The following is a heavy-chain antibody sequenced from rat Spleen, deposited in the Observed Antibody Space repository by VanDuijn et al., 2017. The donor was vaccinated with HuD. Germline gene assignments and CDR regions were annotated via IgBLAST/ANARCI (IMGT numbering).Heavy chain of an antibody. CDR1: GFTFSNYY. D-gene: IGHD1-10*01. CDR2: ISYDGSVT. J-gene: IGHJ3*01. Sequence: EVQLVESGGGLVQPGRSMKLSCAASGFTFSNYYMAWVRQAPTKGLEWVATISYDGSVTYYRDAMKGRFTISRDDTKSTLYLQMNSLRSEDTATYYCTTENYWFAYWGQGTLVTVSS. V-gene: IGHV5-20*01. CDR3: TTENYWFAY.